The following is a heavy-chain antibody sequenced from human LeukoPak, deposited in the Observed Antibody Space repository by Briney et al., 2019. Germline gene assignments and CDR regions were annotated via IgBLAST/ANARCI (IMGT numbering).Heavy chain of an antibody. Sequence: SVKVSCKASGGTFSSYAISWVRQAPGQGLEWMGGIIPIFGTANYAQKFQGRVTITTDESTSTAYMELSSLRSEDTAVYYCAGGYDFWCGFPHYYYYYYMDVWGKGTTVTVSS. V-gene: IGHV1-69*05. CDR2: IIPIFGTA. CDR3: AGGYDFWCGFPHYYYYYYMDV. CDR1: GGTFSSYA. J-gene: IGHJ6*03. D-gene: IGHD3-3*01.